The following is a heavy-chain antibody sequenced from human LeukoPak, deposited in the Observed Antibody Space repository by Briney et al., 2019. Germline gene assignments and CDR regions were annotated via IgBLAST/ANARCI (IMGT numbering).Heavy chain of an antibody. D-gene: IGHD2/OR15-2a*01. CDR3: ARDQTTRSSTTWYNWFDP. Sequence: PGGSLRLSCVASGFTFSSYSMNWVRQAPGKGLEGVSSIRASSIYMYYADSVKGRFTISRDNAGNSLYLKMDSLKAEDTATYYCARDQTTRSSTTWYNWFDPWGQGTLVTVSS. V-gene: IGHV3-21*01. CDR2: IRASSIYM. CDR1: GFTFSSYS. J-gene: IGHJ5*02.